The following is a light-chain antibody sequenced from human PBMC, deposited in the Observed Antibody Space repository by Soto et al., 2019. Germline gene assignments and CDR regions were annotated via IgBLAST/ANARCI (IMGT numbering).Light chain of an antibody. CDR2: DAS. V-gene: IGKV3-11*01. CDR3: HQRSNWPPTT. CDR1: QSVSSY. Sequence: EIVLTQSPATLSLSPGERATLSCRASQSVSSYLAWYQQKPGQAPKLLIYDASNRATGIPARFSGSGSGTDFTPTIISLVPEDFAVYYCHQRSNWPPTTFGQGTRLDIK. J-gene: IGKJ5*01.